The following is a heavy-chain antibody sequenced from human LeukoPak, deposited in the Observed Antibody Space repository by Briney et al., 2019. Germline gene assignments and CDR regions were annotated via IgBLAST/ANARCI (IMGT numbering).Heavy chain of an antibody. CDR1: GFTFSSYA. CDR3: ARDLSSGWHYFDY. Sequence: GGSLRLSCAASGFTFSSYAIHWVRQAPGKGLEYVSAISTNGGSTYYANSVKGRFTISRDNSKNTLYLQMGSLRAEDMAVYYCARDLSSGWHYFDYWGQGTLVTVSS. CDR2: ISTNGGST. J-gene: IGHJ4*02. D-gene: IGHD6-19*01. V-gene: IGHV3-64*01.